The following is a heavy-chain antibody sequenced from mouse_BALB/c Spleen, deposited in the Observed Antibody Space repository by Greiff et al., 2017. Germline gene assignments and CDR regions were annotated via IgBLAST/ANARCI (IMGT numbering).Heavy chain of an antibody. J-gene: IGHJ1*01. V-gene: IGHV1-77*01. Sequence: VKLQESGAELARPGASVKLSCKASGYTFTDYYINWVKQRTGQGLEWIGEIYPGSGNTYYNEKFKGKATLTADKSSSTAYMQLSSLTSEDSAVYFCARWGTGTSYFDVWGAGTTVTVSS. CDR2: IYPGSGNT. CDR3: ARWGTGTSYFDV. D-gene: IGHD4-1*01. CDR1: GYTFTDYY.